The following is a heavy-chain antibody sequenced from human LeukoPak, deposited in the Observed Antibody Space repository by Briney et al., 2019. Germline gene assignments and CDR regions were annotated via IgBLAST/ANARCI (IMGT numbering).Heavy chain of an antibody. CDR3: TRHSSSWFHNWFDP. D-gene: IGHD6-13*01. CDR1: GFTFSGSA. V-gene: IGHV3-73*01. CDR2: IRSKANSYAT. Sequence: GGSLRLSCAASGFTFSGSAMHWVRQASGKGLEWVGRIRSKANSYATAYAASVKGRFTISRDDSKNTAYLQMNGLKTEDTAVYYCTRHSSSWFHNWFDPWGQGTLVTVSS. J-gene: IGHJ5*02.